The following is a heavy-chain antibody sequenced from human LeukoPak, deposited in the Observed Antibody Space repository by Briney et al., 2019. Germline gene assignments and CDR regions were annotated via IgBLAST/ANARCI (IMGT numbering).Heavy chain of an antibody. CDR2: IYHSGST. CDR1: GGSISSSNW. J-gene: IGHJ4*02. CDR3: ARVRVVVPADIVGLDY. D-gene: IGHD2-2*01. Sequence: ASETLSLTCAVSGGSISSSNWWRGVRQPPGKGLEWIGEIYHSGSTNYNPSLKSRVTISVDKSKNQFSLKLSSVTAADTAVYYCARVRVVVPADIVGLDYWGQGTLVTVSS. V-gene: IGHV4-4*02.